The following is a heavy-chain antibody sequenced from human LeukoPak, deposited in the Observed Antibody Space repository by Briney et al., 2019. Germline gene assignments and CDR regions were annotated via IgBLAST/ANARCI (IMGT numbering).Heavy chain of an antibody. D-gene: IGHD3-9*01. CDR1: GYTFTANT. CDR3: ARSPARGYDILTGYNDY. CDR2: ISGYNGNT. V-gene: IGHV1-18*01. Sequence: ASVKVSCKASGYTFTANTISWVRQAPGQGLEWMGWISGYNGNTNYAQKVQGRVTMTTDTSTSTAYMELRSLRPDDTAVYYCARSPARGYDILTGYNDYWGQGTLVTVSS. J-gene: IGHJ4*02.